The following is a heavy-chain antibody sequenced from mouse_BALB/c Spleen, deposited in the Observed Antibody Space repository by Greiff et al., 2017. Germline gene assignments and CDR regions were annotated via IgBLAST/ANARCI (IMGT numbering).Heavy chain of an antibody. CDR2: ISNGGGST. CDR3: ARGDGTLYAMDY. V-gene: IGHV5-12-2*01. J-gene: IGHJ4*01. CDR1: GFTFSSYT. Sequence: EVQRVESGGGLVQPGGSLKLSCAASGFTFSSYTMSWVRQTPEKRLEWVAYISNGGGSTYYPDTVKGRFTISRDNAKNTLYLQMSSLKSEDTAMYYCARGDGTLYAMDYWGQGTSVTVSS. D-gene: IGHD2-1*01.